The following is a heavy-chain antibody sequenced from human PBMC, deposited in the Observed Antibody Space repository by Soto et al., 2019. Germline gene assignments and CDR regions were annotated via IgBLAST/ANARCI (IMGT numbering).Heavy chain of an antibody. D-gene: IGHD3-10*01. CDR2: TYYRSRWYT. V-gene: IGHV6-1*01. CDR3: VAEARVSETSYRAPKDYYYSAMDV. J-gene: IGHJ6*02. CDR1: GDSVSSNSAA. Sequence: PSQTLSLTCAISGDSVSSNSAAWNWIRQSPSRGLEWLGRTYYRSRWYTDYAVSVKSRITINPDTSKNQFSLQLNPVTPEDTAVFYCVAEARVSETSYRAPKDYYYSAMDVWGQGTTVTVSS.